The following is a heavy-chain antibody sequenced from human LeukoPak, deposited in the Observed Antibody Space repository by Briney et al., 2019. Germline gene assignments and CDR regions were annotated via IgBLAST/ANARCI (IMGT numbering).Heavy chain of an antibody. Sequence: GSSVKVSCTASGGTFSSYAISWVRQAPGQGLEWMGIINPSGGSTSYAQKFQGRVTMTRDTSTSTVYMELSSLISEDTAVYYCARAADSSGYYYSDWGQGTLVTVSS. CDR2: INPSGGST. CDR3: ARAADSSGYYYSD. CDR1: GGTFSSYA. D-gene: IGHD3-22*01. J-gene: IGHJ4*02. V-gene: IGHV1-46*01.